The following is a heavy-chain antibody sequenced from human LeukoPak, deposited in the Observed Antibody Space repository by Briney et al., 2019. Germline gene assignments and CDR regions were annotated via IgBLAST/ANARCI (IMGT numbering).Heavy chain of an antibody. V-gene: IGHV4-4*02. J-gene: IGHJ3*02. Sequence: SETLSLTCAVSGGSISSSNWWSWVRQPPGKGLEWIGEIYHSGSTNYNPSLKGRVTISVDKSKNQFSLKLSSVTAADTAVYYCARVKRYYDSSGSMADAFDIWGQGTMVTVSS. D-gene: IGHD3-22*01. CDR1: GGSISSSNW. CDR2: IYHSGST. CDR3: ARVKRYYDSSGSMADAFDI.